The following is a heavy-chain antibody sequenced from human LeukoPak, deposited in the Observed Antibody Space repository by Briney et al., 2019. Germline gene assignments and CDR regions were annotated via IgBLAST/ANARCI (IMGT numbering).Heavy chain of an antibody. CDR1: GDSVSNNNVA. Sequence: SQTLSLTCAISGDSVSNNNVAWNWVRQSPSRGLEWLGRTYYRSKWYNGYAVSVKSRITITPDTSKNQVSLQLSSVSLEDTAIYFCARVQQLGQGFHYWGQGTLVTVSS. J-gene: IGHJ4*02. CDR3: ARVQQLGQGFHY. D-gene: IGHD6-13*01. CDR2: TYYRSKWYN. V-gene: IGHV6-1*01.